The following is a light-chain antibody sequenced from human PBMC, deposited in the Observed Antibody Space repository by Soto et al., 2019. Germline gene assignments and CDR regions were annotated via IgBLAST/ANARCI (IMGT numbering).Light chain of an antibody. J-gene: IGLJ1*01. CDR2: DVS. V-gene: IGLV2-14*01. Sequence: QSALTQPASVSGSPGQSITISCTGTSSDVCGYNYVSWYQQHPGKAPKLMIYDVSNRPSGVSNRFSGSKSGNTASLTISGLQAEDKADYYCSSYTSSSTLLYVFGTGTKVTVL. CDR3: SSYTSSSTLLYV. CDR1: SSDVCGYNY.